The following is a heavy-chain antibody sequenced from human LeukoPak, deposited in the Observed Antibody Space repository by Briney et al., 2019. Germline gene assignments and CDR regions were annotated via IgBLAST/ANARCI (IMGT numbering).Heavy chain of an antibody. CDR1: GFTFSSYA. CDR2: ISYDGSNK. J-gene: IGHJ3*02. V-gene: IGHV3-30-3*01. CDR3: ARHYDILTGRGAFGI. Sequence: GGSLRLSCAASGFTFSSYAMHWVRQAPGKGLEWVAVISYDGSNKYYADSVKGRFTISRDNSKNTPYLQMNSLRAEDTAVYYCARHYDILTGRGAFGIWGQGTMVTVSS. D-gene: IGHD3-9*01.